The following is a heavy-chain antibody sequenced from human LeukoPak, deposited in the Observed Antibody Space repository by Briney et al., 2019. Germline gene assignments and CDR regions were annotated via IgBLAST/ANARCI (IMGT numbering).Heavy chain of an antibody. Sequence: GGSLRLSCAASGFTFSSYGMHWVRQAPGKGLEWVAVISYGGSNKYYADSVKGRFTISRDNSKNTLYLQMNSLRAEDTAVYYCAKVSYYDSSGYDNWGQGTLVTVSS. J-gene: IGHJ4*02. V-gene: IGHV3-30*18. CDR1: GFTFSSYG. CDR2: ISYGGSNK. D-gene: IGHD3-22*01. CDR3: AKVSYYDSSGYDN.